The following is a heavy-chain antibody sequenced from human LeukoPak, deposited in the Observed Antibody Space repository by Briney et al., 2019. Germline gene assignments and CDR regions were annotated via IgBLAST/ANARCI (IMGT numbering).Heavy chain of an antibody. CDR1: GFTFSSYW. CDR3: TRIQNNWFDP. Sequence: GGTLRLSCAASGFTFSSYWMSWVRQAPGKGLEWVANIKEDGSDKYYVDSVKGRFTISRGNAKNSLYLQMNSLRAEDTAVYYCTRIQNNWFDPWGQGTLVTVSS. V-gene: IGHV3-7*01. CDR2: IKEDGSDK. J-gene: IGHJ5*02.